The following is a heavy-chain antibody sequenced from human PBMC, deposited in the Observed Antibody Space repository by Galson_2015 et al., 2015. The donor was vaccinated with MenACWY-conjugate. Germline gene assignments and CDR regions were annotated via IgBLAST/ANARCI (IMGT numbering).Heavy chain of an antibody. CDR3: AREERNDAFDI. V-gene: IGHV3-13*04. D-gene: IGHD1-26*01. J-gene: IGHJ3*02. CDR1: GFTFSSYD. CDR2: IGTAGDT. Sequence: SLRLSCAASGFTFSSYDMHWVRQATGKGLEWVSAIGTAGDTYYPGSVKGRSTISRENAKNSLYLQMNSLRAGDTAVYYCAREERNDAFDIWGQGTMVTVSS.